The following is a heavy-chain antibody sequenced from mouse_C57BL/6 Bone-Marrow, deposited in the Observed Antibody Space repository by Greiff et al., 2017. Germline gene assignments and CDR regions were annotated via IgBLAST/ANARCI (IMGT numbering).Heavy chain of an antibody. V-gene: IGHV5-9-1*02. CDR2: ISSGGDYI. D-gene: IGHD2-14*01. CDR1: GFTFSSYA. CDR3: TREGAIWYGYCYFDV. Sequence: EVQGVESGAGLVKPGGSLKLSCAASGFTFSSYAMSWVRQTPEKRLDWVAYISSGGDYIYYADTVKGRFTISSDNARNTLYLQMSSLKSEDTDMYCCTREGAIWYGYCYFDVWVTGTTVTVSA. J-gene: IGHJ1*03.